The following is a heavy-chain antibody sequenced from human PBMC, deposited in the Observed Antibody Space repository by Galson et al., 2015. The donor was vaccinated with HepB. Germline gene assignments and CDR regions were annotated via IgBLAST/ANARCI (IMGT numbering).Heavy chain of an antibody. CDR1: GFTFSSYN. Sequence: FLRLSCAASGFTFSSYNMNWVRQAPGKGLEWVSYISTSSSTIYYADSVKGRFTISRDNAKNLLYLQMNSLRAEDTAVYYCARDRGDSGSYLSYHYGMDVWGQGTTVTVSS. CDR2: ISTSSSTI. D-gene: IGHD3-10*01. CDR3: ARDRGDSGSYLSYHYGMDV. J-gene: IGHJ6*02. V-gene: IGHV3-48*04.